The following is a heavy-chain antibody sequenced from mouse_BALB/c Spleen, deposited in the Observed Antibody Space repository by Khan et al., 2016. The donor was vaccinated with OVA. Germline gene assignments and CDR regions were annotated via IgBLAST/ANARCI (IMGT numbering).Heavy chain of an antibody. CDR3: ARSTYRYAFAY. CDR2: ILYSGST. D-gene: IGHD2-14*01. J-gene: IGHJ3*01. V-gene: IGHV3-8*02. Sequence: EVKLEESGPSLVKPSQTLSLTCSVTGDSITSGYWCWIRKFPGNKLEYMGYILYSGSTYYNPSLKSRISITRHTSQNQYYLQLNPVTTEDTATYYCARSTYRYAFAYWGQGTLVTVSA. CDR1: GDSITSGY.